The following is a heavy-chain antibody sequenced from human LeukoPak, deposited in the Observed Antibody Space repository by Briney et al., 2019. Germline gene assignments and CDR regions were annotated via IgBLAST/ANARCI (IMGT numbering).Heavy chain of an antibody. CDR2: ISYDGSNK. V-gene: IGHV3-30-3*01. Sequence: PGGSLRLSCAASGFTFSSYAMSWVRQAPGKGLEWVAVISYDGSNKYYADSVKGRFTISRDNSKNTLYLQMNSLRAEDTAVYYCARDSTVVRNYYYYMDVWGKGTTVTVSS. CDR1: GFTFSSYA. CDR3: ARDSTVVRNYYYYMDV. J-gene: IGHJ6*03. D-gene: IGHD4-23*01.